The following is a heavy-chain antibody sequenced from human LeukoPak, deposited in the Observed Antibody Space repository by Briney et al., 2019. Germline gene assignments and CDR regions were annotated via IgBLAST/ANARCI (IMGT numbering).Heavy chain of an antibody. CDR3: VKDLRQWLALPNWFDP. V-gene: IGHV3-23*01. D-gene: IGHD6-19*01. Sequence: GGSLRLSCAASGFIFNAYGMSWVRQAPGEGLEWVSAITGSTYTTYYADSVKGRFTISRDNSKNTLHLQMDSLRPDDTAVYYCVKDLRQWLALPNWFDPWGQGTLVIVSS. CDR2: ITGSTYTT. J-gene: IGHJ5*02. CDR1: GFIFNAYG.